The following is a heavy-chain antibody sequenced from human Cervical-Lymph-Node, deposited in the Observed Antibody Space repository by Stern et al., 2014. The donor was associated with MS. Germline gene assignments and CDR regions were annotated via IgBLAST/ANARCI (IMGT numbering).Heavy chain of an antibody. D-gene: IGHD1-1*01. Sequence: EVQLVASGGGVIQPGGSLRLSCTASWFTVSRDYMTWVRQAPGTGLEWVSLITNVGSTFYTDSVKGRFTISRDDSKNTVYLHMTSLRAEDTAMYYCARDTSSPERSDWWGQGTLVTVSS. J-gene: IGHJ4*02. V-gene: IGHV3-53*01. CDR3: ARDTSSPERSDW. CDR1: WFTVSRDY. CDR2: ITNVGST.